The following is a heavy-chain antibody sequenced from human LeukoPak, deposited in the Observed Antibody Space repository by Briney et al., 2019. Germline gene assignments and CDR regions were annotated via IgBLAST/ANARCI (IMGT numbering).Heavy chain of an antibody. CDR3: VGDGNYVDY. CDR2: IYHSGST. CDR1: GGSISSGGYS. Sequence: SEALSLTCAVSGGSISSGGYSWSWIRQPPGKGLEWIGYIYHSGSTYYNPSLKSRVTISLDTFKNQFSLSLSSVTAADTAMYYCVGDGNYVDYWGQGTLVTVSS. V-gene: IGHV4-30-2*01. J-gene: IGHJ4*02. D-gene: IGHD3-16*01.